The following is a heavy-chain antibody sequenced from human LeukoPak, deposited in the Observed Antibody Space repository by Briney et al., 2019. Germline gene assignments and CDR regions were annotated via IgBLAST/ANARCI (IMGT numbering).Heavy chain of an antibody. CDR2: VNNDGSTT. CDR3: LAAAGTIG. D-gene: IGHD6-13*01. V-gene: IGHV3-74*01. J-gene: IGHJ4*02. CDR1: GFTFSSYW. Sequence: PGGSLRLSXAASGFTFSSYWMHWVRQAPGKGVVWVSRVNNDGSTTNYADSVKGRFTISRDNTKNTLYLQMNSLRAEDTAVYFCLAAAGTIGWGQGILVTVSS.